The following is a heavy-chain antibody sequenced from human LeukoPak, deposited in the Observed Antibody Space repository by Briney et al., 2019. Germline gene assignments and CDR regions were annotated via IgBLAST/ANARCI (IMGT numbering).Heavy chain of an antibody. J-gene: IGHJ4*02. CDR3: ARSPIAFLVGEWELRPDYFDY. CDR2: IYYSGST. V-gene: IGHV4-39*07. D-gene: IGHD1-26*01. CDR1: GVSISSSNSY. Sequence: SETLSLTCTVSGVSISSSNSYWGWIRQPPGKGLEWIGSIYYSGSTYYNPSLKSRVTISVDTSKNQFSLKLSSVTAADTAVYYCARSPIAFLVGEWELRPDYFDYWGQGTLVTVSS.